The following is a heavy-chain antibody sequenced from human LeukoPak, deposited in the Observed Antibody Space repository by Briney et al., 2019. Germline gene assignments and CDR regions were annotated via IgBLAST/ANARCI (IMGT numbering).Heavy chain of an antibody. D-gene: IGHD1-26*01. CDR3: ARDLGGSYRPYYFDY. CDR2: IYSGGST. V-gene: IGHV3-53*01. Sequence: GGSLRLSXAASGFTVSSNYMSWVRQAPGKGLEWVSVIYSGGSTYYADSVKGRFTISRDNAKNSLYLQMNSLRAEDTALYYCARDLGGSYRPYYFDYWGQGTLVTVSS. CDR1: GFTVSSNY. J-gene: IGHJ4*02.